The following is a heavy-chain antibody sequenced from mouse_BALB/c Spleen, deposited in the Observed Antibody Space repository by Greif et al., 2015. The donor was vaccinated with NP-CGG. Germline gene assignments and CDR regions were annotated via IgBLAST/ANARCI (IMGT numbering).Heavy chain of an antibody. V-gene: IGHV1S127*01. CDR3: ARYDYYAMDY. CDR1: GYSFTSYW. CDR2: IDPSDSET. J-gene: IGHJ4*01. Sequence: QVQLQQSGPQLVRPGASVKISCKASGYSFTSYWMHWVKQRPGQGLEWIGMIDPSDSETRLNQKFKDKATLTVDKSSSTAYMQLSSPTSEDSAVYYCARYDYYAMDYWGQGTSVTVSS.